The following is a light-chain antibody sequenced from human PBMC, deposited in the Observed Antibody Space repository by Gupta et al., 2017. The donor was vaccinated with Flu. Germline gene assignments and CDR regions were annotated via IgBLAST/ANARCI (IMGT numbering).Light chain of an antibody. J-gene: IGKJ2*01. CDR1: QSVSSSY. V-gene: IGKV3D-20*01. CDR2: DAS. CDR3: QQYGSSLPVT. Sequence: TLSLSPGERATLSCGASQSVSSSYLAWYQQKPGLAPRLLIYDASSRATGIPDRFSGSGYGTDFTLTISRREPEDFAVYYCQQYGSSLPVTFGQGTKLEIK.